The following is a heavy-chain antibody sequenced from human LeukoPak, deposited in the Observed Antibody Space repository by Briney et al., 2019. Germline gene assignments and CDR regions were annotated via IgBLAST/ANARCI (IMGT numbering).Heavy chain of an antibody. V-gene: IGHV4-4*07. CDR2: IYPSGVT. Sequence: SETLSLTCTVSGDSISTFYWSWIRQPAGKGLEWIGRIYPSGVTHYNPSLESRVTMSADTSKNQFSLKLSSVTAADTAVYYCARNIEGGSIDWFDPWGQGTLVTVSS. D-gene: IGHD2-15*01. CDR1: GDSISTFY. CDR3: ARNIEGGSIDWFDP. J-gene: IGHJ5*02.